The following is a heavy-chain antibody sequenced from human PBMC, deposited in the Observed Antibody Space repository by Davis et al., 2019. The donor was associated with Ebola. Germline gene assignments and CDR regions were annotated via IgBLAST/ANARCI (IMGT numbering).Heavy chain of an antibody. V-gene: IGHV4-4*02. CDR1: GGSISSSNW. Sequence: MPSETLSLTCAVSGGSISSSNWWSWVRQPPGKGLEWIGEINHSGSTNYNPSLKSRVTISVDTSKNQFSLKLSSVTAADTAVYYCARDKLRRFDYWGQGTLVTVSS. D-gene: IGHD4-17*01. CDR2: INHSGST. CDR3: ARDKLRRFDY. J-gene: IGHJ4*02.